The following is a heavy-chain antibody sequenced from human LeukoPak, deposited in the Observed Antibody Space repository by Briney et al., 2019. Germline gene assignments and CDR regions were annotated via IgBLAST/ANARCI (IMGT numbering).Heavy chain of an antibody. CDR1: GGSISSYY. CDR2: IYYSGST. J-gene: IGHJ4*02. V-gene: IGHV4-59*12. Sequence: SETLSLTCTVSGGSISSYYWSWIRQPPGKGLEWIGYIYYSGSTNYNPSLKSRVTISVDTSKNQFSLKLSSVTAADTAVYYCARVHYYGSGTEEGTDYWGQGTLVTVSS. CDR3: ARVHYYGSGTEEGTDY. D-gene: IGHD3-10*01.